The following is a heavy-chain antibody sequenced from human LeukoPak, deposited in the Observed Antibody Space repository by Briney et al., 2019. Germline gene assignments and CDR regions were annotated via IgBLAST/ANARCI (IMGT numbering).Heavy chain of an antibody. D-gene: IGHD3-22*01. CDR3: ARDKYETSGCFDY. CDR1: EFTLSDYY. V-gene: IGHV3-11*01. CDR2: ISRSGTTI. J-gene: IGHJ4*02. Sequence: GGSLRLSCAAYEFTLSDYYMSWIRQAPGKGLEWVSYISRSGTTIYYADSVKGRFTISRDNAKNSLYLQMNSLRADDTAVYFCARDKYETSGCFDYWGQGALVTVSS.